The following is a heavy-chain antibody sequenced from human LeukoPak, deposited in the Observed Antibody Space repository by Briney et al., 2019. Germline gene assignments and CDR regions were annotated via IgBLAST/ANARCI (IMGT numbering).Heavy chain of an antibody. J-gene: IGHJ5*02. CDR3: ARRGPYYDILTGYYNGNWFDP. V-gene: IGHV4-39*01. Sequence: PSETLSLTCTVSGGSISSSSYYWGWIRQPPGKGLEWIRSIYYSGSTYYNPSLKSRVTISVDTSKNQFSLKLSSVTAADTAVYYCARRGPYYDILTGYYNGNWFDPWGQGTLVTVSS. CDR2: IYYSGST. D-gene: IGHD3-9*01. CDR1: GGSISSSSYY.